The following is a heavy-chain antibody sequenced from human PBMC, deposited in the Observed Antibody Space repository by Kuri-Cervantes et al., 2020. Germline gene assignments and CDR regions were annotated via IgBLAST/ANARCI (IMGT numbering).Heavy chain of an antibody. CDR3: ATPLGISSEYYFDY. D-gene: IGHD7-27*01. J-gene: IGHJ4*02. V-gene: IGHV4-39*01. Sequence: GSLRLSCTVSGGSISSSSYYWGWIRQPPGKGLEWIGSIYYSGSTYYNPSLKSRVTISVDTSKNQFSLKLSSVTAADTAVYYCATPLGISSEYYFDYWGQGTLGTVSS. CDR2: IYYSGST. CDR1: GGSISSSSYY.